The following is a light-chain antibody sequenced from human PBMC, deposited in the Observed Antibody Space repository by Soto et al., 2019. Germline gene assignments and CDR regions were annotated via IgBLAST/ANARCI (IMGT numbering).Light chain of an antibody. Sequence: DIQMTQSPTTLTASVGERVTITCRASQSISNWLAWYQQRPGKAPKLLIYKTSRLESGVPSRFSGSGFGTDFTLTISSLQPDDFATYYCQEYNGHSWTFGQGTKVEIK. J-gene: IGKJ1*01. CDR1: QSISNW. V-gene: IGKV1-5*03. CDR3: QEYNGHSWT. CDR2: KTS.